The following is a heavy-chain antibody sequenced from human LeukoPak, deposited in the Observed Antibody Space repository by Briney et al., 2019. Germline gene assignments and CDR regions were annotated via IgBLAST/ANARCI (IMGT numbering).Heavy chain of an antibody. Sequence: GESLKISCKASGYSFTDYWIVWVRQMPGKVLEWMGAIYPGDSDTRYSPSLDGQVTISADKSVSTTYLQWSSLQASDTAMYYCARPSSLYGGTSEDYWGQGTLVTVSS. CDR3: ARPSSLYGGTSEDY. V-gene: IGHV5-51*01. J-gene: IGHJ4*02. D-gene: IGHD4-23*01. CDR2: IYPGDSDT. CDR1: GYSFTDYW.